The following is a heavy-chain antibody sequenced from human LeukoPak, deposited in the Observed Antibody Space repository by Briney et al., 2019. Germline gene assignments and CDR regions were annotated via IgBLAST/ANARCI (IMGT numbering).Heavy chain of an antibody. CDR2: ISWNSGSI. J-gene: IGHJ3*02. Sequence: PGGSLRLSCAASGFTFDDYAMHWVRQAPGKGLEWVSGISWNSGSIGYADSVKGRFTISRDNAKNSLYLQMNSLRAEDMALYYCAKDIGAFDIWGQGTMVTVSS. V-gene: IGHV3-9*03. CDR1: GFTFDDYA. CDR3: AKDIGAFDI.